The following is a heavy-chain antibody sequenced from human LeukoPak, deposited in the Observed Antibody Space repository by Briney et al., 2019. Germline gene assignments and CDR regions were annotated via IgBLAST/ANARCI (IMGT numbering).Heavy chain of an antibody. CDR2: IIPILGIA. V-gene: IGHV1-69*04. Sequence: GSSVKVSCKASGGTFSSYAISWVRQAPGQGLEWMGRIIPILGIANYAQKFQGRVTITADKSTSTAYMELSSLRSEDTAVYYCASLGGHYDFWSGYPSDAFDIWGQGTMVTVSS. CDR1: GGTFSSYA. D-gene: IGHD3-3*01. J-gene: IGHJ3*02. CDR3: ASLGGHYDFWSGYPSDAFDI.